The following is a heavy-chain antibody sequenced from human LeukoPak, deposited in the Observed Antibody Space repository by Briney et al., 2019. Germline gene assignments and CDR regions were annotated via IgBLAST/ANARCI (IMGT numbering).Heavy chain of an antibody. CDR2: IYTSVRT. J-gene: IGHJ4*02. CDR1: GGSTSSYY. Sequence: SETLSLTCTVSGGSTSSYYGSCIRQPAGKGREGSGRIYTSVRTKYNPSLKSRVTMPVDTSKNQFSLKLSSVTAADTAVYHCARVMSLHWGPIAARRRSSAGSFDYWGQGTLVTVSS. V-gene: IGHV4-4*07. D-gene: IGHD6-6*01. CDR3: ARVMSLHWGPIAARRRSSAGSFDY.